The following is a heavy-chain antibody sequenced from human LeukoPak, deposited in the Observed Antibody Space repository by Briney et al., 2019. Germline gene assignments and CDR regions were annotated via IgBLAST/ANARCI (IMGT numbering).Heavy chain of an antibody. V-gene: IGHV7-4-1*02. D-gene: IGHD2-21*02. CDR3: ARVPRYCGGDCYSSVDN. J-gene: IGHJ4*02. Sequence: ASVKISCKASGYTFTSYAMNWVRQAPGQGLEWMGWINTNSGNPTYAQGFTGRFVFSLDTSVSTAYLQISSLKAEDTAVYYCARVPRYCGGDCYSSVDNWGQGTLVTVSS. CDR1: GYTFTSYA. CDR2: INTNSGNP.